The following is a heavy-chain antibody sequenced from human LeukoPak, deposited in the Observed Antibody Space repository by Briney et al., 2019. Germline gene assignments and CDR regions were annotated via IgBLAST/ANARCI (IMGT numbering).Heavy chain of an antibody. CDR3: ARGRSNYYGMDV. CDR2: IYYNGNT. V-gene: IGHV4-59*01. J-gene: IGHJ6*02. CDR1: GGSFSGYY. D-gene: IGHD1-26*01. Sequence: SETLSLTCAVYGGSFSGYYWNWIRRPPGKGLEWIGYIYYNGNTNYSPSLKSRVTMSVDTSKNLFSLKVSSVTAADTAVYYCARGRSNYYGMDVWGQGTAVTVSS.